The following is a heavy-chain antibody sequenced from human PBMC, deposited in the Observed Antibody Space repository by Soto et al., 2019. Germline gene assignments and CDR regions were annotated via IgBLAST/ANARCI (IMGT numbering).Heavy chain of an antibody. J-gene: IGHJ5*02. CDR3: ARDPGYCTNGVCYIGGNWFDP. Sequence: ETLSLTCTVSGVSISSYYWIWIRHAPWQGLEWIGYIYDSGITNYNPSLKSRVTRSVDTSKNQFSLKLSSVTAADTAVYYCARDPGYCTNGVCYIGGNWFDPWGQGTLVTVSS. D-gene: IGHD2-8*01. CDR1: GVSISSYY. CDR2: IYDSGIT. V-gene: IGHV4-59*01.